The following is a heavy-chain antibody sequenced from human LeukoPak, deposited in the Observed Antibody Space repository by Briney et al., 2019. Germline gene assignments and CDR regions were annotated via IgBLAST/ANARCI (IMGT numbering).Heavy chain of an antibody. J-gene: IGHJ4*02. Sequence: GGSLRLSCAASGFTFSSYSMNWVRQAPGKGLEWVSSISSSSSYIYYADSVKGRFTISRDNAKNSLYLQMNSLRAEDTAVYYCARGATYCSSTSCYLYYFDYWVQGTLVTVSS. CDR1: GFTFSSYS. CDR3: ARGATYCSSTSCYLYYFDY. D-gene: IGHD2-2*01. V-gene: IGHV3-21*01. CDR2: ISSSSSYI.